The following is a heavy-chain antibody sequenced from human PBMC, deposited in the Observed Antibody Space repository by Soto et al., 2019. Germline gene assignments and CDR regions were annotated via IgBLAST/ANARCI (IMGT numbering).Heavy chain of an antibody. J-gene: IGHJ4*02. CDR2: IIPIFGTA. D-gene: IGHD1-26*01. CDR3: ARDGGRHSGGIDY. Sequence: QVQLVQSGAEVKKPGSSVKVSCKASGGTFSSYSINWVRQAPGQGLEWMGEIIPIFGTANYAQKFQGRVTITADESTSTADMELSSLRSEDTAGYYCARDGGRHSGGIDYWGQGTLVTVSS. CDR1: GGTFSSYS. V-gene: IGHV1-69*01.